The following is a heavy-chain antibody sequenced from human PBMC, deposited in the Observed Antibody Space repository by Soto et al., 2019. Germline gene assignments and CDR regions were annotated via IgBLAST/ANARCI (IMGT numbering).Heavy chain of an antibody. V-gene: IGHV1-69*13. Sequence: SVKVSCKASGGTFSSYAISWVRQAPGQGLEWMGGIIPIFGTANYAQKFQGRVTITADESTSTAYMELRSLRSDDTAVYYCARYIAVAGYDAFDIWGQGTMVTVSS. J-gene: IGHJ3*02. CDR3: ARYIAVAGYDAFDI. CDR1: GGTFSSYA. CDR2: IIPIFGTA. D-gene: IGHD6-19*01.